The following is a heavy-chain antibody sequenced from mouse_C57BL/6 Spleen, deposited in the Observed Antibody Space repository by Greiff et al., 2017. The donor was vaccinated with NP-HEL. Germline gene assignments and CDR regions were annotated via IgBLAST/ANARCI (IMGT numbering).Heavy chain of an antibody. V-gene: IGHV3-6*01. Sequence: EVKLQESGPGLVKPSQSLSLPCSVTGYSITSGYYWNWIRQFPGNKLEWMGYISYDGSNNYNPSLKNRISITRDTSKNQFFLKLNSVTTEDTATYYCASYYYGSSIDDWGQGTTLTVSS. CDR3: ASYYYGSSIDD. D-gene: IGHD1-1*01. CDR2: ISYDGSN. CDR1: GYSITSGYY. J-gene: IGHJ2*01.